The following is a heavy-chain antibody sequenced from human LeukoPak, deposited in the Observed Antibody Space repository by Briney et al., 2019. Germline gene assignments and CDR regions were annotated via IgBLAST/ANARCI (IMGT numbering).Heavy chain of an antibody. CDR2: ISSGSSYI. J-gene: IGHJ6*03. Sequence: GGSLRLSCEASGFTFSSHAVNWVRQAPGKGLEWVSSISSGSSYIYYADSVRGRFTISRDNAKNSLYLQMNSLRAEDTAVYYCARDFRAVAESYYYYYMDVWGKGTTVTVSS. CDR1: GFTFSSHA. CDR3: ARDFRAVAESYYYYYMDV. V-gene: IGHV3-21*01. D-gene: IGHD6-19*01.